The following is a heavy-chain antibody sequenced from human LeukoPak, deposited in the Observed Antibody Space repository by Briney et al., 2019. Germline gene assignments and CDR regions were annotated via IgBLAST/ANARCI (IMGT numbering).Heavy chain of an antibody. J-gene: IGHJ4*02. CDR1: GFTFSSYG. V-gene: IGHV3-30*03. CDR2: ISYDGSYE. Sequence: PGGSLRLSCAASGFTFSSYGMHWVRQAPGRGLGWVAVISYDGSYETYADSVKGRFTISRDNSKNTLYLQMNSLRAEDTAVYYCARGGRGSSWVSFDYWGQGTLVTVSS. CDR3: ARGGRGSSWVSFDY. D-gene: IGHD6-13*01.